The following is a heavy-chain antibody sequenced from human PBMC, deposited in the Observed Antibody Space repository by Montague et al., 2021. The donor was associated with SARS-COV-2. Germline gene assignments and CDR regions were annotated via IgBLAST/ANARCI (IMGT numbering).Heavy chain of an antibody. J-gene: IGHJ6*03. D-gene: IGHD3-10*01. CDR1: GGSFSTYS. V-gene: IGHV4-34*01. CDR2: IHHGGST. Sequence: SETLSLTCAVHGGSFSTYSWNWIRQPPGKGLEWIGEIHHGGSTNYNPSLKSRVTISADTSKNQFSLKLTSVAAADTAVYYCAGLGDGVVPSPILGVGPYYSYYDMGVWGKGTTVTVSS. CDR3: AGLGDGVVPSPILGVGPYYSYYDMGV.